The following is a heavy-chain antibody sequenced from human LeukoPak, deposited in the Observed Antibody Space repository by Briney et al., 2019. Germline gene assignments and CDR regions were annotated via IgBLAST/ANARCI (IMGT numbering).Heavy chain of an antibody. CDR1: GGSFSGYY. V-gene: IGHV4-34*01. J-gene: IGHJ6*02. Sequence: SETLSLTCAVYGGSFSGYYWSWIRQPPGKGLEWIGEINHSGSTNYNPSLKSRVTISVDTSKNQFSLKLSSVTAADTAVYYCARYYYGSGTTIYLYYGMDVWGQGTTVTVSS. CDR2: INHSGST. D-gene: IGHD3-10*01. CDR3: ARYYYGSGTTIYLYYGMDV.